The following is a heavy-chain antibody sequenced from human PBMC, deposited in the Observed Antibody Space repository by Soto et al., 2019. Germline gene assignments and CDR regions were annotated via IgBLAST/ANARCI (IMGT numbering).Heavy chain of an antibody. J-gene: IGHJ4*02. V-gene: IGHV3-23*01. CDR2: ISGSGGST. CDR3: AKDLRYFDWLPPPTLFDY. D-gene: IGHD3-9*01. Sequence: GGSLRLSCAASGFTFSSYAMSWVRQAPGKGLEWVSAISGSGGSTYYADSVKGRFTISRDNSKNTLYLQMNSLRAEDTAVYYCAKDLRYFDWLPPPTLFDYWGQGTLVTVSS. CDR1: GFTFSSYA.